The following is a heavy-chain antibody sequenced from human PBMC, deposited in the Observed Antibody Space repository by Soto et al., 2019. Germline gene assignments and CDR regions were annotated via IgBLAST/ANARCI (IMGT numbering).Heavy chain of an antibody. CDR1: GGTFNSHT. CDR2: IMPMFGVT. CDR3: XXXGXXXXXXXXXXXXXXYGLDV. V-gene: IGHV1-69*12. J-gene: IGHJ6*02. Sequence: QVQLVQSGAEVKKPGSSVKVSCRAPGGTFNSHTISWVRQAPGQGLEWMGGIMPMFGVTNYARKFQGRLTMTANESTTTAYMEVSGLTSXXXXXXXXXXXGXXXXXXXXXXXXXXYGLDVWGQGTTVIVSS.